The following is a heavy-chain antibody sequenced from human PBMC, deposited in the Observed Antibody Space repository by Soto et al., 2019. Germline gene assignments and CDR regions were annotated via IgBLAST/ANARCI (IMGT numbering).Heavy chain of an antibody. J-gene: IGHJ6*02. CDR2: ISYDGSNK. Sequence: ESGGGVVQPGRSLRLSCAASGFTFSSYAMHWVRQAPGKGLEWVAVISYDGSNKYYADSVKGRFTISRDNSKNTLYLQMNSLRAEDTAVYYCARASGSYYYYYYGMDVWGQGTTVTVSS. CDR3: ARASGSYYYYYYGMDV. V-gene: IGHV3-30-3*01. D-gene: IGHD1-26*01. CDR1: GFTFSSYA.